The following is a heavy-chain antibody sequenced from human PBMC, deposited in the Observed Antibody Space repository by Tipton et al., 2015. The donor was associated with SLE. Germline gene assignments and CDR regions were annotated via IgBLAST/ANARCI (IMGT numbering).Heavy chain of an antibody. V-gene: IGHV4-59*11. Sequence: TLSLTCTVSGGSISSHYWSWIRQPPGKGLEWIGYIYYSGSTNYNPSLKSRVTISVDTSKNQFSLKLSSVTAADTAVYYCASMIVVIPVEARRDGMDVWGQGTTVTVSS. CDR3: ASMIVVIPVEARRDGMDV. CDR2: IYYSGST. J-gene: IGHJ6*02. CDR1: GGSISSHY. D-gene: IGHD2-2*01.